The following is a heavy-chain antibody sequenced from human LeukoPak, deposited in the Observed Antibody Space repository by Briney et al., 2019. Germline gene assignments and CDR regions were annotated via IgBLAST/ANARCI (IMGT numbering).Heavy chain of an antibody. J-gene: IGHJ3*02. CDR2: ISGRGDNT. D-gene: IGHD6-19*01. V-gene: IGHV3-23*01. CDR3: AKDRRYSSGWYALDI. CDR1: GFTFSKYA. Sequence: SGGSLRLSCTASGFTFSKYAMSWVRQAPGKGLEWVSTISGRGDNTYYADSVKGRFTISRDSSRNTLYLQMNSLKAEDTAVYYCAKDRRYSSGWYALDIWGQGTMVTISS.